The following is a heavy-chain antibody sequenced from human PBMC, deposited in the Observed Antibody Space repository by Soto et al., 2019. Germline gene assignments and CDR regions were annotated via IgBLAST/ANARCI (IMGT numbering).Heavy chain of an antibody. Sequence: EVQLVESGGGLVQPGGSLRLSCAASGFTFSGSWMHWVRQAPGKGLVWVSRISSDGSSTTYAESVKGRFTISRDNAKNMLYLQMNSLRAEDRSVYYCATAGTGTFTYWGQGTLATVSS. V-gene: IGHV3-74*03. J-gene: IGHJ4*02. D-gene: IGHD1-1*01. CDR2: ISSDGSST. CDR3: ATAGTGTFTY. CDR1: GFTFSGSW.